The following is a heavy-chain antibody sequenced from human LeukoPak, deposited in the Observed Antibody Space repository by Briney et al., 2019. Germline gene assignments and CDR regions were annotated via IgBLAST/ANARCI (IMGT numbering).Heavy chain of an antibody. V-gene: IGHV5-51*01. CDR3: ARGPLVRYFDL. D-gene: IGHD3-9*01. Sequence: GESLKISCKASGYSFANYWIGWVRQVPGKGLEWVAMINPGDTNIAYSPSFQARVTISADKSISTASLQWSSLKASDTAMYYCARGPLVRYFDLWGRGTLVTVSS. CDR1: GYSFANYW. J-gene: IGHJ2*01. CDR2: INPGDTNI.